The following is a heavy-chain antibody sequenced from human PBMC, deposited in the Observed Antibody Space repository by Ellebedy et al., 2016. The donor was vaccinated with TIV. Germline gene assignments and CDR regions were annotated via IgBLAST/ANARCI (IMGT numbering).Heavy chain of an antibody. Sequence: GGSLRLSCVASELTVSSNYMSWVRQAPGKGLEWVSVIFIDNTTYYADSVKGRFTIYRDNSKNTLYIQMSSLRAEDTAVYYCAGETFNDVDLKEWGIFDIWGQGTMVTVSS. D-gene: IGHD2-8*01. CDR3: AGETFNDVDLKEWGIFDI. CDR1: ELTVSSNY. CDR2: IFIDNTT. J-gene: IGHJ3*02. V-gene: IGHV3-66*01.